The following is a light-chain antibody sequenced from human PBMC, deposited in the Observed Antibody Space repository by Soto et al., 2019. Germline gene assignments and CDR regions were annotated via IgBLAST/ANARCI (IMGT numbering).Light chain of an antibody. J-gene: IGLJ1*01. V-gene: IGLV2-8*01. CDR2: EVN. Sequence: QSVPTQPPSASGSPGQSVTISCTGTSSDVGNYDSVSWYQHHPGKAPQAVIYEVNKRPSGVPDRFSGSKSGNTASLTVSGLQAEDEGDYYCSSYAGSNNYVFGTGTKLTVL. CDR3: SSYAGSNNYV. CDR1: SSDVGNYDS.